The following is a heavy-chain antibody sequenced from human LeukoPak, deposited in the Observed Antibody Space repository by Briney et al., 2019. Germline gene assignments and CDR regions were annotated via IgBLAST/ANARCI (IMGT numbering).Heavy chain of an antibody. J-gene: IGHJ5*02. CDR3: ARGGGYCSSTSCYRRRGYNWFDP. CDR2: INPNSGGT. CDR1: GYTFTGYY. V-gene: IGHV1-2*02. D-gene: IGHD2-2*02. Sequence: ASVKVSCKASGYTFTGYYMHWVRQAPGQGLEWMGWINPNSGGTNYVQKFQGRVTMTRDTSISTAYMELSRLRSDDTAVYYCARGGGYCSSTSCYRRRGYNWFDPWGQGTLVTVSS.